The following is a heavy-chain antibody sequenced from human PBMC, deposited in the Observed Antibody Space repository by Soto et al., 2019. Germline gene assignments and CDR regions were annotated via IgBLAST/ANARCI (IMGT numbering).Heavy chain of an antibody. V-gene: IGHV3-9*01. CDR3: AKDLRATILGSFEY. CDR2: IDWNSGSV. CDR1: GFTFDDFA. J-gene: IGHJ4*02. D-gene: IGHD3-3*01. Sequence: EVQLVESGGGLVQPGRSLRVSCAASGFTFDDFAMHWVRQVPGKGLDWVSGIDWNSGSVAYADSVKGRFIISRDNAKNSLYLQMNSLRAEDTALYFCAKDLRATILGSFEYCGQGTLVTVSS.